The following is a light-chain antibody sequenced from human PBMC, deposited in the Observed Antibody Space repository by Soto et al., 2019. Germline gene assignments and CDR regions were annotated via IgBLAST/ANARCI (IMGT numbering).Light chain of an antibody. CDR2: KAS. V-gene: IGKV1-5*03. J-gene: IGKJ5*01. CDR1: QSISGW. CDR3: QQYNSYPIT. Sequence: DIQMTQSPSTLSASVGDRVTITCRASQSISGWLAWYQQEPGKAPKLLIYKASSLDSGVPSRFSGSGSEAEFTLTISSMQPDDFATYYCQQYNSYPITFGQGTRLEIK.